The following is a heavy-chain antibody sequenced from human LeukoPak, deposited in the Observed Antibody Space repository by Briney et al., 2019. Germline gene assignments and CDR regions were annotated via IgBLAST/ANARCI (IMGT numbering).Heavy chain of an antibody. V-gene: IGHV1-24*01. CDR2: FDPEDGET. D-gene: IGHD3-22*01. CDR3: ATPAEKYYYDSSGYYVPLDY. CDR1: GYTFTSYG. J-gene: IGHJ4*02. Sequence: ASVKVSCKASGYTFTSYGISWVRQAPGQGLEWMGGFDPEDGETIYAQKFQGRVTMTEDTSTDTAYMELSSLRSEDTAVYYCATPAEKYYYDSSGYYVPLDYWGQGTLVTVSS.